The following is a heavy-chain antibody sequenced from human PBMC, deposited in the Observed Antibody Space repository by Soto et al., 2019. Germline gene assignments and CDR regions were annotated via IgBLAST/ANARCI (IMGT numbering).Heavy chain of an antibody. Sequence: PSETLSLTCAVSGGSISSGGYSWSWIRQPPGKGLEWIGYTYHSGSTYYNPSLKSRVTISVDRSKNQFSLKLSSVTAADTAVYYCARSDGRYWGQGTLVTVSS. CDR3: ARSDGRY. V-gene: IGHV4-30-2*01. CDR2: TYHSGST. J-gene: IGHJ4*02. CDR1: GGSISSGGYS.